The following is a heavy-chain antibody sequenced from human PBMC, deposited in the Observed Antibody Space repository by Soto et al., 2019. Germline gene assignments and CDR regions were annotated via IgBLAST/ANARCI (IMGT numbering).Heavy chain of an antibody. D-gene: IGHD1-26*01. CDR2: ISWNSGSI. V-gene: IGHV3-9*01. CDR3: AKDTNSGSTHWYFDL. CDR1: GFTFDDYA. Sequence: EVQLVESGGGLVQPGRSLRLSCAASGFTFDDYAMHWVRQAPGKGLEWVSGISWNSGSIGYADSVKGRFTISRDNAKNSLYLQMNSLRAEDTALYYCAKDTNSGSTHWYFDLWGRGTLVTVSS. J-gene: IGHJ2*01.